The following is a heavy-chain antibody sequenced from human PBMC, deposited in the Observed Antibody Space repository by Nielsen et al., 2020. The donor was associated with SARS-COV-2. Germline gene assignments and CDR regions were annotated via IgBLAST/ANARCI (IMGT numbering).Heavy chain of an antibody. CDR2: ISAYNGNT. V-gene: IGHV1-18*04. CDR1: GYTFTSYG. J-gene: IGHJ6*02. Sequence: ASVKVSCKASGYTFTSYGISWVRQAPGQGLEWMGWISAYNGNTNYAQKLQGRVTITRDTSASTAYMELSSLRSEDTAVYYCARPIGTGTTLTELYGMDVWGQGTTVTVSS. D-gene: IGHD1-7*01. CDR3: ARPIGTGTTLTELYGMDV.